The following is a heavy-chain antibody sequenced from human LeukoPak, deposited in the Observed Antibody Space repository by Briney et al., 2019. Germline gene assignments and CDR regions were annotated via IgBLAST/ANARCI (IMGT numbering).Heavy chain of an antibody. J-gene: IGHJ4*02. Sequence: PGGSLRLSCAASGFTFSSYSMNWVRQAPGKGLEWVSYISSSSSTIYYADSVKGRFTISRDNAKNSLYLQMNSLRAGDTAVYYCARVVGAAAGGGYFDYWGQGTLVTVSS. CDR3: ARVVGAAAGGGYFDY. D-gene: IGHD6-13*01. V-gene: IGHV3-48*01. CDR1: GFTFSSYS. CDR2: ISSSSSTI.